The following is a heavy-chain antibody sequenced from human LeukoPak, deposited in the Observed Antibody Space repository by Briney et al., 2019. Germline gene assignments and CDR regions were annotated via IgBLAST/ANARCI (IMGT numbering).Heavy chain of an antibody. CDR2: ISSSSSYI. CDR3: AREQRGEQWLVLSYFDY. D-gene: IGHD6-19*01. CDR1: GFTFSSYR. Sequence: GGSLRLSCAASGFTFSSYRMIWVRQAPGKGLEWVSSISSSSSYIYYADSVKGRFTISRDSAKNSLYLQMNSLRAEDTAVYYCAREQRGEQWLVLSYFDYWGQGTLVTVSS. J-gene: IGHJ4*02. V-gene: IGHV3-21*01.